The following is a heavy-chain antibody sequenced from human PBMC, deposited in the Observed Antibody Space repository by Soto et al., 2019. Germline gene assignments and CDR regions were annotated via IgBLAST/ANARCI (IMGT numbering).Heavy chain of an antibody. V-gene: IGHV3-30*18. CDR2: ISYDGSNK. Sequence: GGSLRLSCVASGFTFRSYGMHWVRQAPGKGLEWVAVISYDGSNKFYADSVKGRFTISRDNSKNTLYLQMNSLRAEDTAVYYCAKDGGYHLYYVDYWGHGTLVTV. J-gene: IGHJ4*01. CDR3: AKDGGYHLYYVDY. CDR1: GFTFRSYG. D-gene: IGHD2-2*01.